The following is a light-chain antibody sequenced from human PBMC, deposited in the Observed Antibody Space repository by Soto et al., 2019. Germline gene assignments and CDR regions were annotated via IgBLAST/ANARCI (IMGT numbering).Light chain of an antibody. CDR1: QNINRW. Sequence: DIQMTQSPSTLSASVGDRVIITCRASQNINRWLAWYQQKPGEAPRFLIYRASSLESGVPSRFSGNGSGTEFALTISSLQPDDFATYYCQQYDSYPYTFGRGAKVEIK. V-gene: IGKV1-5*03. CDR3: QQYDSYPYT. J-gene: IGKJ2*01. CDR2: RAS.